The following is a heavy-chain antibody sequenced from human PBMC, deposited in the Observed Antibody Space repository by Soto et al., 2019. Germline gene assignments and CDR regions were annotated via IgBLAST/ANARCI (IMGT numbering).Heavy chain of an antibody. Sequence: ASVKVSCKAPGDTFTSYYLNWVRQAPGQGLEWMGVINPHGGSTKYAQKFQGRITMTRDTSRSTVYMELSSLRSDDTAIYYCARSSGGNFGIIIEGSNWFDHWGPGTLVTVSS. V-gene: IGHV1-46*01. CDR2: INPHGGST. J-gene: IGHJ5*02. CDR1: GDTFTSYY. CDR3: ARSSGGNFGIIIEGSNWFDH. D-gene: IGHD3-3*01.